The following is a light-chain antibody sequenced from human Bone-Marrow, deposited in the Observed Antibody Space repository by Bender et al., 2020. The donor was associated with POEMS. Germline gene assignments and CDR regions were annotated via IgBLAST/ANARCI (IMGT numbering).Light chain of an antibody. CDR1: SGSIASNY. Sequence: NFMLTQPHSVSESPGQTITISCTRSSGSIASNYVQWYQQRPGSSPTTVMFDNNQRPSGVPDRFSGSIDSSSNSASLTISGLKTEDEADYYCQSYDNSAWVFGGGTKLTVL. J-gene: IGLJ3*02. CDR3: QSYDNSAWV. V-gene: IGLV6-57*01. CDR2: DNN.